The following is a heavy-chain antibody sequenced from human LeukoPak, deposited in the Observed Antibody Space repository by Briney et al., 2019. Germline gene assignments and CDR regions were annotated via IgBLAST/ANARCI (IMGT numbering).Heavy chain of an antibody. CDR3: ARGLNGDYGNYYYYMDV. D-gene: IGHD4-17*01. CDR1: GGSISSYY. CDR2: IYTSGST. J-gene: IGHJ6*03. V-gene: IGHV4-4*07. Sequence: SETLSLTCTVSGGSISSYYWSWIRQPAGKGLEWIGRIYTSGSTNYNPSLKSRVTISVDTSKNQFSLKLSSVTAADTAVYYCARGLNGDYGNYYYYMDVWGKGTTVTVSS.